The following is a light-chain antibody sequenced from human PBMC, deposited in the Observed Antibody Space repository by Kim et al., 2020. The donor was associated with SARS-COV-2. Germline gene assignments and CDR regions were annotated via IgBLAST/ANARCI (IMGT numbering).Light chain of an antibody. J-gene: IGKJ2*01. Sequence: SLSPGDRATLSCRASQSVTSDLAWYQQKPGQAPRLLIYDAFNRATGIPARFSGSGSGTDFTLTISSLEPEDFAVYYCQQRSNWMYTFGQGTKLEI. V-gene: IGKV3-11*01. CDR3: QQRSNWMYT. CDR1: QSVTSD. CDR2: DAF.